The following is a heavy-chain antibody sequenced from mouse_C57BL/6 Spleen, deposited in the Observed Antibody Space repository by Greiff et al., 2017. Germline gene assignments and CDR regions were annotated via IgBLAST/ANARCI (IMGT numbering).Heavy chain of an antibody. V-gene: IGHV1-50*01. CDR2: IDPSDSYT. CDR1: GYTFTSYW. CDR3: ARHGYYDYAMDY. J-gene: IGHJ4*01. D-gene: IGHD2-3*01. Sequence: QVQLQQPGAELVKPGASVKLSCKASGYTFTSYWMQWVKQRPGQGLEWIGEIDPSDSYTNYNQKFKGKATLTVDKSSSSAYMQRSSLPSEDSAVYYCARHGYYDYAMDYWGQGTSVTVSS.